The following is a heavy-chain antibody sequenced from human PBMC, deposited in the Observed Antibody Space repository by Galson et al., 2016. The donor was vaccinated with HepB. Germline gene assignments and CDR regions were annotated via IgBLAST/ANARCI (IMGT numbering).Heavy chain of an antibody. D-gene: IGHD6-19*01. CDR1: GDSVSSNSAA. Sequence: CAISGDSVSSNSAAWNWIRQSQSRGLEWLGRPYYMSKWYNDYAVSVKSRITINPDTSKNQFSLQLNSVTPEDTAVYYCARVHQGWYAGYFDYWGQGTLVTVSS. J-gene: IGHJ4*02. V-gene: IGHV6-1*01. CDR2: PYYMSKWYN. CDR3: ARVHQGWYAGYFDY.